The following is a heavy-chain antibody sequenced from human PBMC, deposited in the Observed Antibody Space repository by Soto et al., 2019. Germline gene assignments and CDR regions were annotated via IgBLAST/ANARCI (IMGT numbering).Heavy chain of an antibody. CDR1: GGSISSYS. CDR2: IYYSGST. D-gene: IGHD3-9*01. V-gene: IGHV4-59*01. J-gene: IGHJ5*02. Sequence: PSETLSLTCTVSGGSISSYSWSWIRQPPGKAQEWIGYIYYSGSTNYNPSLKSRVTISVDTSKNQFSLKLSSVTAADKAVYYCARGVADFDILTGYYKVTWFDPWGQGTLGTVSS. CDR3: ARGVADFDILTGYYKVTWFDP.